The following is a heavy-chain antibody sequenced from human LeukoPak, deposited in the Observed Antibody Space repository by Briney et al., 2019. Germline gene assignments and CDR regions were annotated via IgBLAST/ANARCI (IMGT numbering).Heavy chain of an antibody. CDR1: GFTFSSYA. V-gene: IGHV3-23*01. CDR3: AKVRSGSANWALRIFDN. J-gene: IGHJ4*02. D-gene: IGHD1-1*01. Sequence: GGSLRLSCAASGFTFSSYAMSWVRQAPGKGLEWVSAISGSGGSTYYADSVKGRFTISRDNSNNTLYVQMNLLRAEDTAVYYCAKVRSGSANWALRIFDNWGQGTLVTVSS. CDR2: ISGSGGST.